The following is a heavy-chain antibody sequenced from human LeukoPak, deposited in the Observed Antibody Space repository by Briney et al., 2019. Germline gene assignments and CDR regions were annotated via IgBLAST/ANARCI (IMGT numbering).Heavy chain of an antibody. V-gene: IGHV1-58*02. CDR1: GFTFTSSA. CDR2: IVVGSGNT. Sequence: EASVKVSCKASGFTFTSSAMQWVRQARGQRLEWIGWIVVGSGNTNYAQKFQERVTITRDMSTSTAYMELSSLRSEDTAVYYCAAPALDSSGYYLTYAFDIWGQGTMVTVSS. J-gene: IGHJ3*02. CDR3: AAPALDSSGYYLTYAFDI. D-gene: IGHD3-22*01.